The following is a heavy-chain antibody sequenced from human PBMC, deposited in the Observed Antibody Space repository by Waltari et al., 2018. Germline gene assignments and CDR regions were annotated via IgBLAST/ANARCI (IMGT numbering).Heavy chain of an antibody. J-gene: IGHJ5*02. CDR2: INAGNGNT. CDR1: GYTFTSYA. D-gene: IGHD2-2*02. Sequence: QVQLVQSGAEVKKPGASVKVSCKASGYTFTSYAMHWVRQAPGQRLEWMGWINAGNGNTKYSQKFQGRVTITRDTSASTAYMELSSLRSEDTAVYYCARDVVVVPAAIRGGWFDPWGQGTLVTVSS. CDR3: ARDVVVVPAAIRGGWFDP. V-gene: IGHV1-3*01.